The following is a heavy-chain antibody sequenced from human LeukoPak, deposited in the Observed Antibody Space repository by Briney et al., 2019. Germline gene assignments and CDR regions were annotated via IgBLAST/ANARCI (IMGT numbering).Heavy chain of an antibody. D-gene: IGHD4-11*01. CDR3: ATLLQGDGMDV. CDR2: IWYDGSNT. J-gene: IGHJ6*04. CDR1: GFTFSSYG. V-gene: IGHV3-33*01. Sequence: GSLRLSCAASGFTFSSYGMHWVRQAPGKGLEWVAVIWYDGSNTYYADSVKGRFTISRDSSKNTLYLQMNSLRAEDTAIYYCATLLQGDGMDVWGKGTTVTVSS.